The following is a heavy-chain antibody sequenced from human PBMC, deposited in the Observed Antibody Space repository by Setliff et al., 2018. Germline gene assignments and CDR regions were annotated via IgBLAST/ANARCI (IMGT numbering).Heavy chain of an antibody. D-gene: IGHD3-16*01. V-gene: IGHV3-30*04. J-gene: IGHJ6*02. Sequence: GASVKVSCKASGGTFSSYAMHWVRQAPGKGLEWVAVISYDGSNKYYADSVKGRFTISRDNSKNTLYLQMDSLRVEDTAVYYCAGRLGASTRYYYYGLDVWGQGTTVTVSS. CDR3: AGRLGASTRYYYYGLDV. CDR1: GGTFSSYA. CDR2: ISYDGSNK.